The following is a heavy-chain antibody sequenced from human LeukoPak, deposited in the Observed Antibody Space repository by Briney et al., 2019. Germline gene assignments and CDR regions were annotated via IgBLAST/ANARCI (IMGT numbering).Heavy chain of an antibody. CDR1: GFTFSTYA. V-gene: IGHV3-23*01. CDR2: ITGSGGST. CDR3: ARCRPDSSGSADY. Sequence: GGSLRLSCAASGFTFSTYAMTWVRQAPGKGLEWVSSITGSGGSTYYADSVKGRFTISRDNSENTVFLQMDSLRAEDTAVYYCARCRPDSSGSADYWGRGTLVTVSP. D-gene: IGHD6-19*01. J-gene: IGHJ4*02.